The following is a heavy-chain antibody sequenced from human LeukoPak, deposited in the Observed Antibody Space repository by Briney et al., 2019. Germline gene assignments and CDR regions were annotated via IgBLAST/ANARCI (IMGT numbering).Heavy chain of an antibody. CDR2: ISASSGHT. J-gene: IGHJ4*02. CDR3: VRMVSGDY. D-gene: IGHD2-8*01. Sequence: GGSLRLSCAPSGFTFSNYDMNWVRQTPGKGLEWLSTISASSGHTYYADSVRGRFTISRDNSKNTLSLQMNSLRAEDTAVYYCVRMVSGDYWGQGTLVTVSS. CDR1: GFTFSNYD. V-gene: IGHV3-23*01.